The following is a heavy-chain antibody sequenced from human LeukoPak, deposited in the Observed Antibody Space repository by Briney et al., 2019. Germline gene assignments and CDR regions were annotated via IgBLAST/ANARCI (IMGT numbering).Heavy chain of an antibody. CDR1: GFTFRSFT. CDR3: ASGSSRWYVIDY. Sequence: GGALTLSCVASGFTFRSFTMNWVRQARGRGLEWVSSISSSTRYIYYADSVKGRFTISRDNAKNSVFLQMNSLRIEDTAVYYCASGSSRWYVIDYWGQGTLVTVSS. V-gene: IGHV3-21*01. J-gene: IGHJ4*02. CDR2: ISSSTRYI. D-gene: IGHD6-13*01.